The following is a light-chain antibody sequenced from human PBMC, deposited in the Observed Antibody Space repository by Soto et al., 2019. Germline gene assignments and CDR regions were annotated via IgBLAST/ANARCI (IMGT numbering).Light chain of an antibody. CDR1: QSISGY. V-gene: IGKV1-39*01. CDR3: QQTYSTPFT. CDR2: AAS. Sequence: DLQMTQSPSSLSASVGDRVTITCRASQSISGYLNWYQQKPGKAPKLLIYAASSLQSGVPSRFSGSGSGTDFTLTISSLQPEDFATYSCQQTYSTPFTFGPGTKVDIK. J-gene: IGKJ3*01.